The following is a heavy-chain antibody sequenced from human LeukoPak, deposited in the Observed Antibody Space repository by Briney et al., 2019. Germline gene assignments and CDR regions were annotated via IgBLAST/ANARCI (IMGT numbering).Heavy chain of an antibody. CDR3: ARDPGVGATIRYGMDV. D-gene: IGHD1-26*01. CDR1: GYTFTSYY. CDR2: INPSGGST. J-gene: IGHJ6*02. Sequence: GASVKVSCKASGYTFTSYYMHWVRQAPGQGLEWMGIINPSGGSTSYAQKFQGRVTMTRDTSTSTVYMELSSLRSEDTAVYYCARDPGVGATIRYGMDVWGQGTTVTVSS. V-gene: IGHV1-46*01.